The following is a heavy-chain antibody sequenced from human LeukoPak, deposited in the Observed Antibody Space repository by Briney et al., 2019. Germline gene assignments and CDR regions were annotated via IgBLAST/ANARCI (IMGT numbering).Heavy chain of an antibody. CDR3: AREPPSPYSSGWSPDFDY. D-gene: IGHD6-19*01. CDR2: INTNTGNP. J-gene: IGHJ4*02. CDR1: GYTFTSYA. V-gene: IGHV7-4-1*02. Sequence: GASVKVSCKASGYTFTSYAMNWVRQAPGQGLEWMGWINTNTGNPTYAQGFTGRFVFSLDTSVSTAYLQISSLKAEDTAVYYCAREPPSPYSSGWSPDFDYWGQGTLVAVSS.